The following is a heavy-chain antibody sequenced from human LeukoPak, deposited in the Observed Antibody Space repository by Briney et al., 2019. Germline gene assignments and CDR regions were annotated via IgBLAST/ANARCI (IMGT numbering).Heavy chain of an antibody. D-gene: IGHD1-26*01. CDR3: AKGGYYDLDAFDI. Sequence: GGTLRLSCAASGFTFDDSVMSWVRQAPGKGLEWVSSINWNGGSTGYADSVKGRFTISRDNAKNSLYLQMNSLRAEDTALYYCAKGGYYDLDAFDIWGQGTMVTVSS. J-gene: IGHJ3*02. V-gene: IGHV3-20*04. CDR2: INWNGGST. CDR1: GFTFDDSV.